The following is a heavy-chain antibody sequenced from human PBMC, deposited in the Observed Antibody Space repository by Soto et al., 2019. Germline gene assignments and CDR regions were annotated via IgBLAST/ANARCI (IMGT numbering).Heavy chain of an antibody. J-gene: IGHJ6*02. V-gene: IGHV4-39*01. D-gene: IGHD2-15*01. CDR3: ARRRIYCSGGSCPLSRGYGMDV. CDR2: IYYSGST. Sequence: QLQLQESGPGLVKPSETLSLTCTVSGGSISSSSYYWGWIRQPPGKGLEWIGSIYYSGSTYYNPSLKSRVTISVDTSKNQFSLKLSSVTAADTAVYYCARRRIYCSGGSCPLSRGYGMDVWGQGTTVTVSS. CDR1: GGSISSSSYY.